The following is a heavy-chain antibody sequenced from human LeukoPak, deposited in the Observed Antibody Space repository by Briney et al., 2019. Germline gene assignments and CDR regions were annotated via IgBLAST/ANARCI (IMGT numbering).Heavy chain of an antibody. CDR2: IYYSGST. D-gene: IGHD6-19*01. CDR3: ARRAISSSGWVFDY. CDR1: GGSISSYY. V-gene: IGHV4-59*01. J-gene: IGHJ4*02. Sequence: SETLSLTCTVSGGSISSYYWSWIRQPPGKGLEWIGYIYYSGSTNYNPSLKSRVTISVDKSKNQFSLKLSSVTAADTAVYYCARRAISSSGWVFDYWGQGTLVTVSS.